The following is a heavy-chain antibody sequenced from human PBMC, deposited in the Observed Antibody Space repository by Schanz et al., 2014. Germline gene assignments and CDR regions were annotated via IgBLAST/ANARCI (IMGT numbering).Heavy chain of an antibody. J-gene: IGHJ3*02. CDR2: ISGSNGNT. D-gene: IGHD5-12*01. Sequence: QVQLVQSGAEVRKPGASVKVSCKASGYTFISYGISWVRQAPGQGLEWLGWISGSNGNTNYTQKFQGRVTMTIDPYTSTAYMELRSLRSDDTAVYYGARGGGPEDVFDIWGQGTILTVSS. V-gene: IGHV1-18*01. CDR1: GYTFISYG. CDR3: ARGGGPEDVFDI.